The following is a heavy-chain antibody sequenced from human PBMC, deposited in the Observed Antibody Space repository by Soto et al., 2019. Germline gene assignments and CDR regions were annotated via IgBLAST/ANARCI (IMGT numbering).Heavy chain of an antibody. Sequence: GGSLRLSCAASGFTVSSNYMSWVRQAPGKGLEWVSVIYSGGSTYYADSVKGRFTISRDNSKNTLYLQMNSLRAEDTAVYYCARDIRVPDYYYYMDVWGKGTTVTVS. CDR1: GFTVSSNY. J-gene: IGHJ6*03. V-gene: IGHV3-66*01. CDR2: IYSGGST. CDR3: ARDIRVPDYYYYMDV. D-gene: IGHD3-10*01.